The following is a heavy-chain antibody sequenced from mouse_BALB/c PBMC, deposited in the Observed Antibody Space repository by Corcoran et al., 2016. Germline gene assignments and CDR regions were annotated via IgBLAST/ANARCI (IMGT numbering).Heavy chain of an antibody. V-gene: IGHV9-3-1*01. J-gene: IGHJ4*01. CDR2: INTYTGEP. CDR3: ASAPLDYYAMDY. Sequence: QIQLVQSGPELKKPGETVKISCKASGYTFTNYGMNWVKQAPGKGFKWMGWINTYTGEPTYADDFKGRIAFSLETSASTAYLQINNLKNEDTATYFGASAPLDYYAMDYGGQGTSVTVSS. CDR1: GYTFTNYG.